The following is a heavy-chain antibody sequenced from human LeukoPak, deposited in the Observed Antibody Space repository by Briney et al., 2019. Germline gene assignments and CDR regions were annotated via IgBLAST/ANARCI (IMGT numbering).Heavy chain of an antibody. D-gene: IGHD6-19*01. CDR2: ISWNSKNI. CDR3: ARGNRDSSGFYYYYGMDV. Sequence: GGSLRLSCAASGFTFHDYAMFWVRQAPGKGLEWVSGISWNSKNIGYASSVKGRFTISRDNAKNSLYLQMNSLRAEDTAFYYCARGNRDSSGFYYYYGMDVWGQGTTVTVSS. J-gene: IGHJ6*02. V-gene: IGHV3-9*01. CDR1: GFTFHDYA.